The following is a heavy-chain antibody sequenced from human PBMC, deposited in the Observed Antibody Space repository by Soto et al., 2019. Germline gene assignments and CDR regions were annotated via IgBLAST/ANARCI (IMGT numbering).Heavy chain of an antibody. V-gene: IGHV1-18*01. J-gene: IGHJ5*02. CDR2: ISTYSGDT. CDR1: GYTFFTYD. D-gene: IGHD5-12*01. CDR3: ARHHGPTTSENWFDP. Sequence: ASVKVSCKASGYTFFTYDISWVRQAPGQELEWMGWISTYSGDTKYAQKFQGRVTMTTDTSTTTAYLELRSLRSDDTAVYYCARHHGPTTSENWFDPWGQGTLATVSS.